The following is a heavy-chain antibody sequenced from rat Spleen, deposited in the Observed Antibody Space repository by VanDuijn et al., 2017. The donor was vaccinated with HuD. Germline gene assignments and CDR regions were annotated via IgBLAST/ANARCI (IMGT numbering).Heavy chain of an antibody. CDR3: ARLGTEAIGNWFSY. V-gene: IGHV5-31*01. J-gene: IGHJ3*01. CDR1: GFTFNNYW. D-gene: IGHD1-11*01. CDR2: ITDSGGSV. Sequence: EVHLVESGGGLVQPGRSLKLSCVASGFTFNNYWMSWIRQAPGKGLEWIATITDSGGSVPYPDSVKGRFTISRDNAKNTLYLQMDSLRSEDTATYYCARLGTEAIGNWFSYWGQGTLVTVSS.